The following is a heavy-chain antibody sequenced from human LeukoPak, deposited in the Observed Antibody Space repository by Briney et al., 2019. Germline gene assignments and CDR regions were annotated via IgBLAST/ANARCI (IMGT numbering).Heavy chain of an antibody. J-gene: IGHJ4*02. CDR2: IYSGGST. CDR1: GFTVSSNY. Sequence: AGGSLRLSCVASGFTVSSNYMSWVRQAPGKGLEWVSVIYSGGSTYYADSVKGRFTISRDNSKNTLYLQMNSLRVEDTAVCYCARDYGVAEGYWGQGTLVTVSS. V-gene: IGHV3-53*01. D-gene: IGHD6-19*01. CDR3: ARDYGVAEGY.